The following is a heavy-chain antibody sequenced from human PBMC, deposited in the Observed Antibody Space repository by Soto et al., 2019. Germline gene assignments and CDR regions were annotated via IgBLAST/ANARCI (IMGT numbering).Heavy chain of an antibody. CDR3: ARGPSGDKVDS. CDR1: GGSISTVDYW. CDR2: IYDGGRT. V-gene: IGHV4-30-4*01. D-gene: IGHD7-27*01. Sequence: SETLSLTCTVSGGSISTVDYWWSWIRQSPDMGLEWIGHIYDGGRTYNNPSLESRVTMSVDTSKSQLSLTLSSVSAADTAVYYCARGPSGDKVDSWGQGTQVTVPQ. J-gene: IGHJ4*02.